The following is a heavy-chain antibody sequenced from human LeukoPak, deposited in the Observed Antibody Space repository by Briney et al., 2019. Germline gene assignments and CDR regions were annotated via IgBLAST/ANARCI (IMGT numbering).Heavy chain of an antibody. CDR2: ITSISNYI. Sequence: GGSLRLSCTASGFTFSTYTMNWVRQAPGKGLERISSITSISNYIFYADSLKGRFTISRDNSKNTLYLQMNSLRAEDTAVYYCAKSGLNRFDYWGQGTLVTVSS. D-gene: IGHD2-15*01. J-gene: IGHJ4*02. CDR3: AKSGLNRFDY. CDR1: GFTFSTYT. V-gene: IGHV3-21*04.